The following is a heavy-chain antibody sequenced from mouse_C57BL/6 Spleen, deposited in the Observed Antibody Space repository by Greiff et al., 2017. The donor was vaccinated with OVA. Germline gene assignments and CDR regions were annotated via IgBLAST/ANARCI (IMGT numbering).Heavy chain of an antibody. J-gene: IGHJ2*01. CDR1: GFTFTDYY. V-gene: IGHV7-3*01. CDR2: IRNKANGYTT. CDR3: ARSPTGYFDY. D-gene: IGHD4-1*02. Sequence: EVKLMESGGGLVQPGGSLSLSCAASGFTFTDYYMSWLRQPPGKALEWLGFIRNKANGYTTEYSASVKGRFTISRDNSQSILYLQMNALRAEDSATYYCARSPTGYFDYWGQGTTLTVSS.